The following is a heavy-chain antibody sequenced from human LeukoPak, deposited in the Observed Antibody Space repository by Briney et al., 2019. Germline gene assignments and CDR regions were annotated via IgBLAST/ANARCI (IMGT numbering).Heavy chain of an antibody. CDR2: MSTSSSHI. J-gene: IGHJ4*02. Sequence: GGSLRLSCTASGFTFSFYMMNWVRQAPGKGLERVSSMSTSSSHIYYAESLKGRFTVSRDNAKSSLYLQMNNLTAGDTAVYYCARDDNWNDKPFDLWGQGTLVTVSS. D-gene: IGHD1-20*01. CDR1: GFTFSFYM. V-gene: IGHV3-21*01. CDR3: ARDDNWNDKPFDL.